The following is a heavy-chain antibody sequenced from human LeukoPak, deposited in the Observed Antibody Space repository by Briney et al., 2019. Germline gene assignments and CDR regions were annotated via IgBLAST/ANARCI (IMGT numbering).Heavy chain of an antibody. CDR1: GFTFSSYD. D-gene: IGHD1-14*01. V-gene: IGHV3-30*02. Sequence: GGSLRLSCAASGFTFSSYDMHWVRQAPGKGLEWVGVIRYDGSNKYYADSVKGRFTISRDNSKNTLYLQMNSLRAEDTAVYYCAVLVPFPLGTEYAFDIWGQGTMVTVPS. CDR3: AVLVPFPLGTEYAFDI. CDR2: IRYDGSNK. J-gene: IGHJ3*02.